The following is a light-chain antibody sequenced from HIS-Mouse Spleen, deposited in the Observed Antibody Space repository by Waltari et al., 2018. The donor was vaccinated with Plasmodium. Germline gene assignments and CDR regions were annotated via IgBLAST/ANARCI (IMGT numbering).Light chain of an antibody. CDR3: SSYTSSSTLWV. CDR1: RSDVGAHNY. J-gene: IGLJ3*02. V-gene: IGLV2-14*03. CDR2: DVS. Sequence: QSALTQPASVSGSPGQSITISCTGTRSDVGAHNYVSWYQQHPGKAPKLMIYDVSNRPSGVSNRFSGSKSGNTASLTISGLQAEDEADYYCSSYTSSSTLWVFGGGTKLTVL.